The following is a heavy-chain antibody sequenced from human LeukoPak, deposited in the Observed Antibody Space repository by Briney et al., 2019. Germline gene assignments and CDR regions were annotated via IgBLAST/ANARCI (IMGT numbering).Heavy chain of an antibody. J-gene: IGHJ4*02. D-gene: IGHD3-3*01. Sequence: GGSLRLSCAASGFTFSTYTIHWVRQAPGKGLEWVSRISFDGTEKTYVDSVQGRFSLSRDNSKNTVYLQMNSLRPEDTAIYYCARDYMSGGTGFWDYWGQGTLVTVSS. CDR3: ARDYMSGGTGFWDY. V-gene: IGHV3-30-3*01. CDR1: GFTFSTYT. CDR2: ISFDGTEK.